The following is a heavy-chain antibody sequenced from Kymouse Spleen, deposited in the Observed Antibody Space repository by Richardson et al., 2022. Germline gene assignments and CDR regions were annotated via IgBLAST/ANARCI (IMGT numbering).Heavy chain of an antibody. CDR1: GGSISSGGYY. D-gene: IGHD3-3*01. V-gene: IGHV4-31*03. CDR3: ARDPHSRFLEWFHPSYYYYGMDV. Sequence: QVQLQESGPGLVKPSQTLSLTCTVSGGSISSGGYYWSWIRQHPGKGLEWIGYIYYSGSTYYNPSLKSRVTISVDTSKNQFSLKLSSVTAADTAVYYCARDPHSRFLEWFHPSYYYYGMDVWGQGTTVTVSS. J-gene: IGHJ6*02. CDR2: IYYSGST.